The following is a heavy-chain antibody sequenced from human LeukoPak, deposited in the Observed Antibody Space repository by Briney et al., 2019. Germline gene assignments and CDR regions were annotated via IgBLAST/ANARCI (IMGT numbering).Heavy chain of an antibody. V-gene: IGHV3-30*03. J-gene: IGHJ3*01. Sequence: GGSLRLSCGASGFSFSTYGMHWVRQAPGKGLEWVALISYDGTVTFYVDSVKGRFTISRDNAKNTLYLQMNSLRADDTAVYYCARVFGQWLASFDVWGRGTMVTVSS. D-gene: IGHD6-19*01. CDR3: ARVFGQWLASFDV. CDR1: GFSFSTYG. CDR2: ISYDGTVT.